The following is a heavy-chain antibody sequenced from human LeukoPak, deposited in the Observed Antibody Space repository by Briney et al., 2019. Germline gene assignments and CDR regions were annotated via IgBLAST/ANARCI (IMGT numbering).Heavy chain of an antibody. CDR2: ISSSSSYI. CDR3: ARDQGDRYELILDY. D-gene: IGHD1-1*01. V-gene: IGHV3-21*01. Sequence: GGSLRLSCAASGFTFSSYSMNWVRQAPGKGLEWVSSISSSSSYIYYADSVKGRFTISRDNAKNSLYLQMNSLRAEDTAVYYCARDQGDRYELILDYWGQGTLVTVSS. CDR1: GFTFSSYS. J-gene: IGHJ4*02.